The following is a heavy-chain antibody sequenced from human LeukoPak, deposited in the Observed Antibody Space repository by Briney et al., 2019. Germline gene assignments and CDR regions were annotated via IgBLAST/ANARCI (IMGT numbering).Heavy chain of an antibody. V-gene: IGHV3-33*01. D-gene: IGHD6-6*01. CDR2: IWYDGSNK. CDR3: ARASIAARRGRPFDY. CDR1: GFTFSSYG. Sequence: PGRSLRLSCAASGFTFSSYGMHWVRQAPGKGLEWVTVIWYDGSNKYYADSVKGRFTISRDNSKNTLYLQMNRLRAEDTAVYYCARASIAARRGRPFDYWGQGTLVTVSS. J-gene: IGHJ4*02.